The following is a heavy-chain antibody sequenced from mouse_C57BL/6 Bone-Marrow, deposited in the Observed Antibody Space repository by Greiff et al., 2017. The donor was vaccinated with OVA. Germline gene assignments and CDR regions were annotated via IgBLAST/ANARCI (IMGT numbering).Heavy chain of an antibody. J-gene: IGHJ4*01. Sequence: VQLQQPGAELVKPGASVKLSCKASGYTFTSYWMHWVKQRPGQGLEWIGMIHPNSGSTNYNEKFKSKATLTVDKSSSTAYMQLSSLTSEDSAVYYCATQATSFYAMDYWGQGTSVTVSS. CDR2: IHPNSGST. V-gene: IGHV1-64*01. CDR3: ATQATSFYAMDY. CDR1: GYTFTSYW. D-gene: IGHD3-2*02.